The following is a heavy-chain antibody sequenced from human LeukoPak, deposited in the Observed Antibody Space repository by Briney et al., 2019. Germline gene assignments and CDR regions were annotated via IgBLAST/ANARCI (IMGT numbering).Heavy chain of an antibody. CDR3: AMGGGGDYGHAFDI. Sequence: ASVKVSCKASGYTFTSYDINWVRQATGQGLEWMGWMNPNSGNTGYAQKFQGRVTITRNTSISTAYMELSSLRSEDPAVYYCAMGGGGDYGHAFDIWGQGTMVTVSS. V-gene: IGHV1-8*03. J-gene: IGHJ3*02. D-gene: IGHD4-17*01. CDR2: MNPNSGNT. CDR1: GYTFTSYD.